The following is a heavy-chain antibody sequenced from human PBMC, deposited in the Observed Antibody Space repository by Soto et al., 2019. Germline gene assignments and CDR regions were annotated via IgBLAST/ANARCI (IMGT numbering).Heavy chain of an antibody. J-gene: IGHJ5*02. V-gene: IGHV4-34*01. CDR1: GGSFSGYY. Sequence: SETLSLTCAVYGGSFSGYYWNWLRQPPGEGLEWIGKIDQSGSTNYNPSLKSRVTMSVDTSRSQFSLKLTSVTAADTAVYYCASEYSSSSWFDPWGQGALVTVS. CDR3: ASEYSSSSWFDP. D-gene: IGHD6-6*01. CDR2: IDQSGST.